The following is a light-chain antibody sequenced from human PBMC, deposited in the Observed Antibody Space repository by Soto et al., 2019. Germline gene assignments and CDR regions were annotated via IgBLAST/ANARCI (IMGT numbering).Light chain of an antibody. CDR1: QSVSSY. Sequence: EIVLTQSPATLSLSPGERATLSCRASQSVSSYLAWYQQKPGQAPRLLIYDASNRATGIPARFSGSGSGTDFTLTINSLEPEDFAVYYCQQRSNWLPLTFGGGTKVEIK. CDR2: DAS. V-gene: IGKV3-11*01. CDR3: QQRSNWLPLT. J-gene: IGKJ4*01.